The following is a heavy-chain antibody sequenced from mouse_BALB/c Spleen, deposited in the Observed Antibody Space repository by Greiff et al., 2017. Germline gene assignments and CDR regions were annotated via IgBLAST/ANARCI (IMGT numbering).Heavy chain of an antibody. CDR2: INPSNGRT. D-gene: IGHD2-1*01. V-gene: IGHV1S81*02. CDR1: GYTFTSYW. J-gene: IGHJ3*01. Sequence: QVQLQQPGAELVKPGASVKLSCKASGYTFTSYWMHWVKQRPGQGLEWIGEINPSNGRTNYNEKFKSKATLTVDKSSSTAYMQLSSLTSEDSAVYYWARGAYGNCFADWGQGTLVTVSA. CDR3: ARGAYGNCFAD.